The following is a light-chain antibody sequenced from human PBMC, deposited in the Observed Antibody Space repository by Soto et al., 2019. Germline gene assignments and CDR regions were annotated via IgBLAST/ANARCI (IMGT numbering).Light chain of an antibody. CDR3: QQRNNWPPIT. J-gene: IGKJ5*01. CDR2: DAS. CDR1: QSVRRY. Sequence: EIVLTQSPATLSLSPGERATLSCRASQSVRRYLAWYQQKPGQAPRLLIYDASTRATGIPARFSGSGSETDFTLTITSLEPADFAVYYCQQRNNWPPITFGQGTRLEIK. V-gene: IGKV3-11*01.